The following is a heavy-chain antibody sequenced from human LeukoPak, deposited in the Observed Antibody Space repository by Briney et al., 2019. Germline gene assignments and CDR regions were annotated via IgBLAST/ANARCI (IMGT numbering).Heavy chain of an antibody. J-gene: IGHJ4*02. CDR2: IRQDGSEK. Sequence: PGGSLRLSCAASGFTFSSYGMSWVRQAPGKGLEWVANIRQDGSEKYYVDSVKGRFTISRDNAKNSLYLQMNSLRAEDTAVYYCAKEDTAMVRSPFGVDYWGQGTLVTVSS. D-gene: IGHD5-18*01. CDR1: GFTFSSYG. V-gene: IGHV3-7*01. CDR3: AKEDTAMVRSPFGVDY.